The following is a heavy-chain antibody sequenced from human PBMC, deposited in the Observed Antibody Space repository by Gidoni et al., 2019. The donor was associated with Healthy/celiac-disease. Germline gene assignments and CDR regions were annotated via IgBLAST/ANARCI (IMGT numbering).Heavy chain of an antibody. CDR1: GFPCSSYG. V-gene: IGHV3-30*18. D-gene: IGHD4-17*01. CDR3: AKGPDYGEYYFDY. CDR2: ISYDGSNK. Sequence: QVQLVESGGGVVQPGRSMRRTCTASGFPCSSYGMHWVRQAPGKGLEWVAVISYDGSNKYYADSVKGRFTISRDNSKNTLYLQMNSLRAEDTAVYYCAKGPDYGEYYFDYWGQGTLVTVSS. J-gene: IGHJ4*02.